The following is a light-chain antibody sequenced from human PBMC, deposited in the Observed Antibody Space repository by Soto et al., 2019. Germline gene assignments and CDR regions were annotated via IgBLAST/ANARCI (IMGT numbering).Light chain of an antibody. J-gene: IGLJ2*01. CDR3: TSFARSEDPSVV. V-gene: IGLV2-8*01. CDR1: STDIGGYNF. CDR2: EVY. Sequence: QSALTQPPSASGSPGQSVTISCTGTSTDIGGYNFVSWYQQQPGKAPTLLIYEVYKRPSGVPDRFSGSKSGNTASLTVSGLQADDEAEYYCTSFARSEDPSVVFGGGTKVTVL.